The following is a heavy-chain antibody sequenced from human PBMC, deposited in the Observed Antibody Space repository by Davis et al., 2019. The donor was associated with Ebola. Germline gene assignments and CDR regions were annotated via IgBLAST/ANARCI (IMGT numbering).Heavy chain of an antibody. CDR1: GFTFSSYA. V-gene: IGHV3-23*01. Sequence: GESLKISCAASGFTFSSYAMSWVRQAPGKGLEWVSAISGSGGSTYYADSVKGRFTISRDNSKNTLYLQMNSLRAEDTAVYYCAKDRPDIVVVVAATDVYFDYWGQGTLVTVSS. CDR2: ISGSGGST. CDR3: AKDRPDIVVVVAATDVYFDY. J-gene: IGHJ4*02. D-gene: IGHD2-15*01.